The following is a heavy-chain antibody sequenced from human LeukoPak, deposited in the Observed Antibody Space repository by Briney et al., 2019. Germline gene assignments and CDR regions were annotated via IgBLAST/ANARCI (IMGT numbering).Heavy chain of an antibody. CDR2: IDPNSDNI. J-gene: IGHJ4*02. D-gene: IGHD5-18*01. Sequence: ASVKVSCKASGYTFTGCFIHYVRQAPGRGPEWMGWIDPNSDNIRYSETFKDRVTMTRDTSTNTAYMELSWLRSDDTAVYYCARSAYNYGYVYFDHWGQGTLVIVSS. CDR3: ARSAYNYGYVYFDH. CDR1: GYTFTGCF. V-gene: IGHV1-2*02.